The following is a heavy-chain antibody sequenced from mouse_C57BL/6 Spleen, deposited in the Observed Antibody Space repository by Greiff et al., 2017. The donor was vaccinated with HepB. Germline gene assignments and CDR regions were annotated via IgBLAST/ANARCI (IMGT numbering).Heavy chain of an antibody. J-gene: IGHJ2*01. D-gene: IGHD1-1*01. CDR3: ARRGYGSSYGYYFDY. V-gene: IGHV1-81*01. CDR1: GYTFTSYG. CDR2: IYPRSGNT. Sequence: VMLVESGAELARPGASVKLSCKASGYTFTSYGISWVKQRTGQGLEWIGEIYPRSGNTYYNEKFKGKATLTADKSSSTAYMELRSLTSEDSAVYFCARRGYGSSYGYYFDYWGQGTTLTVSS.